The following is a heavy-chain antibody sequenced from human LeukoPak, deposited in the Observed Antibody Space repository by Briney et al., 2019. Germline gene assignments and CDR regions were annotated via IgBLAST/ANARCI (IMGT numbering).Heavy chain of an antibody. D-gene: IGHD7-27*01. Sequence: ETLSLTCAVYGGSFSGYYWSWIRQPPGKGLEWVANIKQEGSEKYYVDSVKGRFTISRDNAKNSLYLQMNSLRAEDTAVYYCARRGWGPHQDPYYFDYWGQGTLVTVSS. CDR1: GGSFSGYY. V-gene: IGHV3-7*01. CDR2: IKQEGSEK. J-gene: IGHJ4*02. CDR3: ARRGWGPHQDPYYFDY.